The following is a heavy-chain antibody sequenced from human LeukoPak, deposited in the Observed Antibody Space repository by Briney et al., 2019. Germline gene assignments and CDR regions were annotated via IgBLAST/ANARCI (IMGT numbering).Heavy chain of an antibody. CDR2: IYHSGST. CDR1: GYSISSGYY. Sequence: SETLSLTCAVSGYSISSGYYWGWIRQPSGKGLEWIGSIYHSGSTYYNPSLKSRVTISVDTSKNQFSLKLSSVTAADTAVYYCAAESIVGATTESYVDYWGQGTLVTVSS. CDR3: AAESIVGATTESYVDY. V-gene: IGHV4-38-2*01. D-gene: IGHD1-26*01. J-gene: IGHJ4*02.